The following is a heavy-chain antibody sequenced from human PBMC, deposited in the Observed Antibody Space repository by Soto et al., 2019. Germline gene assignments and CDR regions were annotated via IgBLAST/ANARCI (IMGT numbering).Heavy chain of an antibody. V-gene: IGHV1-8*01. D-gene: IGHD3-10*01. Sequence: GASVKVSCKASGYTFTSYDTNWVRQATGQGLEWMGWMNPNSGNTGYAQKFQGRVTMTRNTSISTAYMELSSLRSEDTAVYYCARGRVPYGSGSYYAYWGQGTLVTVSS. CDR3: ARGRVPYGSGSYYAY. CDR1: GYTFTSYD. CDR2: MNPNSGNT. J-gene: IGHJ4*02.